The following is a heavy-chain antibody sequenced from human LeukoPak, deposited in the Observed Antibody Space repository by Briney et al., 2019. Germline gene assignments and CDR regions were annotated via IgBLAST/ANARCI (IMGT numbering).Heavy chain of an antibody. CDR3: ARDGGLGSDY. CDR1: GGSISSGGYY. CDR2: IYYSGST. J-gene: IGHJ4*02. D-gene: IGHD4-23*01. Sequence: SETLSLTCTVSGGSISSGGYYWSWIRQHPGKGLEWIGYIYYSGSTYYNPSLKSQVTISLDTSKNKFSLKLSSVTAADTAVYYCARDGGLGSDYWGQGTLVTVSS. V-gene: IGHV4-31*01.